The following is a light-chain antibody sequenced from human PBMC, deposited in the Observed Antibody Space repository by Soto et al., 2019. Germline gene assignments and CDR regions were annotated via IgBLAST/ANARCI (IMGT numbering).Light chain of an antibody. CDR3: HQYSTLPHT. CDR1: QSVTNRY. Sequence: ENVLTQSPGILSLSPGERATLSCRATQSVTNRYFAWYQQKPGQAPRLLIYGISSRATDIPDRFSGSGSGTDFTRTISRLEPEDFVVYYCHQYSTLPHTFGQGTKLEVK. CDR2: GIS. J-gene: IGKJ2*01. V-gene: IGKV3-20*01.